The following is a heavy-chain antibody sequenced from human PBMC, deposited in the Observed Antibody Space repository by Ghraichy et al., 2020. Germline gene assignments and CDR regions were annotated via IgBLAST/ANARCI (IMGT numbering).Heavy chain of an antibody. CDR3: ARHDYCSGGNCVLSHSDYGMDV. V-gene: IGHV4-39*01. CDR1: GGSISSSRYF. Sequence: SETLSLTCSVSGGSISSSRYFWGWIRQPPGKGLEWIGTIYYSGSTYYNPSLKSRVTISVDTSKNPFSLKLRSVTAADTAVYYCARHDYCSGGNCVLSHSDYGMDVWGQGTSVTVSS. J-gene: IGHJ6*02. D-gene: IGHD2-15*01. CDR2: IYYSGST.